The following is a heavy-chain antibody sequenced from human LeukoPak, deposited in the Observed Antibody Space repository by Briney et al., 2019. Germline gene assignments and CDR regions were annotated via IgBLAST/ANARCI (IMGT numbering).Heavy chain of an antibody. D-gene: IGHD6-19*01. Sequence: GGSLRLSCAASGFTFSSYWMSWVRQAPGKGLEWVSAISGSGGSTYYADSVKGRFTISRDNSKNTLYLQMNSLRAEDTAVYYCAKDLKYSSGWYEDYWGQGTLVTVSS. CDR3: AKDLKYSSGWYEDY. CDR1: GFTFSSYW. CDR2: ISGSGGST. V-gene: IGHV3-23*01. J-gene: IGHJ4*02.